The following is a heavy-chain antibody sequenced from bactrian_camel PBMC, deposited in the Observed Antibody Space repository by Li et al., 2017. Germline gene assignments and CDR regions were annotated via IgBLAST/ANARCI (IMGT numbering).Heavy chain of an antibody. D-gene: IGHD4*01. Sequence: HVQLVESGGGSVQAGGSLRLSCSASGYASRSSCMGWYHQAPGKEREGVAIVDERRKITYARSVKDRFTFSKDDDKNIVYLEMSSLKSEDTGVYYCAVRLPTTPAYGPSWGEEGEARDCRINDVYGMHFWGKGTQVTVS. CDR2: VDERRKI. J-gene: IGHJ7*01. CDR1: GYASRSSC. V-gene: IGHV3S53*01.